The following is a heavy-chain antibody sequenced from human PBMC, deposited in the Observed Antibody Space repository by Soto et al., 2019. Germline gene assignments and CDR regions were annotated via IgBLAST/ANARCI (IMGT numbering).Heavy chain of an antibody. V-gene: IGHV3-9*01. CDR1: GFTFDDYA. CDR3: AKDTFSALFCSSTSCYYFDY. D-gene: IGHD2-2*01. CDR2: ISWNSGSI. J-gene: IGHJ4*02. Sequence: SLRLSCAASGFTFDDYAMHWVRQAPGKGLEWVSGISWNSGSIGYADSVKGRFTISRDNAKNSLYLQMNSLRAEDTALYYCAKDTFSALFCSSTSCYYFDYWGQGTLVTVSS.